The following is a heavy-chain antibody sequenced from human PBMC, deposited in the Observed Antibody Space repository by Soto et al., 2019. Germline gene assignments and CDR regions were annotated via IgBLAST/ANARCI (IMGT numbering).Heavy chain of an antibody. CDR3: ARAGNPKYYDFWSGYSLAVDI. Sequence: PSETLSLTCTVSGGSISSGDYYWSWIRQPPGKGLEWIGYIYYSGSTYYNPSLKSRVTISVDTSKNQFSLKLSSVTAADTAVYYCARAGNPKYYDFWSGYSLAVDIWGQGTMVTVSS. J-gene: IGHJ3*02. D-gene: IGHD3-3*01. CDR1: GGSISSGDYY. CDR2: IYYSGST. V-gene: IGHV4-30-4*01.